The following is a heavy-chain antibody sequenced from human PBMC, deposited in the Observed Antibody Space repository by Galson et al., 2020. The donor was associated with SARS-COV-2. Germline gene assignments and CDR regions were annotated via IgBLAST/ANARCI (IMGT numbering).Heavy chain of an antibody. Sequence: ASVKVSCQASGYSITAYYIHWVRQPTGEGLEWMGRDNPNTGDMKYNEKFQGRVTMTRDTSISTAYMELTRLTSDDTAVYYCARDRISAPDDFDYWGQGTLVTVSS. V-gene: IGHV1-2*02. J-gene: IGHJ4*02. CDR1: GYSITAYY. D-gene: IGHD6-13*01. CDR2: DNPNTGDM. CDR3: ARDRISAPDDFDY.